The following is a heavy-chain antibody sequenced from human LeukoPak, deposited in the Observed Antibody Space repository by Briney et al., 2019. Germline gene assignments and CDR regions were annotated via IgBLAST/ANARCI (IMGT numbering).Heavy chain of an antibody. CDR1: GFTFSNYW. CDR3: ASDIAARPSWFDP. D-gene: IGHD6-6*01. Sequence: GGSLRLSCAASGFTFSNYWMNWVRQAPGKGLEWVANIKQDGSEKYYVDSVKGRFTISRDNAKNSLCLQMNSLRAEDTAVYYCASDIAARPSWFDPWGQGTLVTVSS. CDR2: IKQDGSEK. J-gene: IGHJ5*02. V-gene: IGHV3-7*01.